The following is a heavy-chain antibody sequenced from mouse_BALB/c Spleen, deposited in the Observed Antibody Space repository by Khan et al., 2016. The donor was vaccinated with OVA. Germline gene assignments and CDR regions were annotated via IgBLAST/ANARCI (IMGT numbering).Heavy chain of an antibody. CDR2: INPSTDYT. Sequence: VQLQQSGAELAKPGASVKMSCKASGYTFTNYWMHWVKQRPRQGLEWIGYINPSTDYTEYNQKFKDKATLTADKSSSTAYMQLSSLTSEDSAVYYCVNHGSSSAWFTYWGQGTLVTVSA. CDR1: GYTFTNYW. J-gene: IGHJ3*01. D-gene: IGHD1-1*01. CDR3: VNHGSSSAWFTY. V-gene: IGHV1-7*01.